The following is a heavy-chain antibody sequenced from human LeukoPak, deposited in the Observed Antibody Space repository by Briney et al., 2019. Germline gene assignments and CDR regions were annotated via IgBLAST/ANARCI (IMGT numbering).Heavy chain of an antibody. CDR3: ARETVGAPLVDY. D-gene: IGHD1-26*01. CDR2: IYYSGST. V-gene: IGHV4-30-4*08. CDR1: GGSNSSGDYY. Sequence: PSQTLSLTCTVSGGSNSSGDYYWSWIRQPPGKGLEWIGYIYYSGSTYYNPSLKSRVTISVDTSKNQFSLKLSSVTAADTAVYDCARETVGAPLVDYWGQGTLVTVSS. J-gene: IGHJ4*02.